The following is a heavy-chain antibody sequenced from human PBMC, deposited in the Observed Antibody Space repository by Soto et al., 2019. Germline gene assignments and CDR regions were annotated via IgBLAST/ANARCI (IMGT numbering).Heavy chain of an antibody. CDR3: ATSRQCSGGSCLNNACGI. J-gene: IGHJ3*02. CDR2: INAGNGNT. Sequence: ASVKVSYKASGYTFTSYSMHCVRQAPGQRLEWMGWINAGNGNTKYSQKFQGRVTITRDTSASTAYMELSSLRSEDTAVYYCATSRQCSGGSCLNNACGIWGKGKMVTV. CDR1: GYTFTSYS. V-gene: IGHV1-3*01. D-gene: IGHD2-15*01.